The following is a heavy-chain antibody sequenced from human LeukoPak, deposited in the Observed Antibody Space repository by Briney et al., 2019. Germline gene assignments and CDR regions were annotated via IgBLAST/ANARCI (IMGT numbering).Heavy chain of an antibody. CDR1: GFVVSNNY. CDR3: AILPGY. CDR2: TYSDGDT. V-gene: IGHV3-66*02. J-gene: IGHJ4*02. Sequence: GGSLRLSCVASGFVVSNNYMSWVRQAPGKGLKWVSVTYSDGDTHYADSVKGRFIISRDNSKNTLYLQMNSLRLDDTGVYYCAILPGYWGQGTLVTVSS.